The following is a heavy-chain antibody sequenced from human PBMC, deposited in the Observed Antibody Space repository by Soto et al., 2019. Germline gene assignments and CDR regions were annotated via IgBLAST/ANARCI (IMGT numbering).Heavy chain of an antibody. J-gene: IGHJ4*02. CDR1: GGSISSSSYY. CDR2: IYYSGST. Sequence: SETLSLTCTVSGGSISSSSYYWGWIRQPPGKGLEWIGSIYYSGSTYYNPSLKSRVTISVDTSKNQFSLKLSSVTAADTAVYYCARLPYDSSGYYGRGFDYWGQGTLVTVSS. D-gene: IGHD3-22*01. CDR3: ARLPYDSSGYYGRGFDY. V-gene: IGHV4-39*01.